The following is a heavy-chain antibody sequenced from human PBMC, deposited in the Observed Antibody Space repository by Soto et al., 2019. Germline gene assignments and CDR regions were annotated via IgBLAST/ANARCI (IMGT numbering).Heavy chain of an antibody. D-gene: IGHD5-12*01. Sequence: GASVKVSCKASGFSFTGYYIHWLGQAPGQGLEWMGWINAHSGGTEYAQKFQGRVTLTRDTSIATAYLTLTSLTSDDTALYYCAKDLTRQTDYWLEPWGQGTQVIVSS. J-gene: IGHJ5*02. CDR3: AKDLTRQTDYWLEP. V-gene: IGHV1-2*02. CDR2: INAHSGGT. CDR1: GFSFTGYY.